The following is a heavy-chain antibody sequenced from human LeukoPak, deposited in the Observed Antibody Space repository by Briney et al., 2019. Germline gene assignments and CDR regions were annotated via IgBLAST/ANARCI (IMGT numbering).Heavy chain of an antibody. J-gene: IGHJ4*02. CDR1: GFTFSNAW. Sequence: GGSLRLSCAASGFTFSNAWMSWVRQAPGKGLEWVGRIKSKTDGGTTDYAAPVKGRFTISRDDSKNTLYLQMNSLRAEDTALYYCAKDPAVAIYWGQGTLVTVSS. CDR3: AKDPAVAIY. CDR2: IKSKTDGGTT. D-gene: IGHD6-19*01. V-gene: IGHV3-15*01.